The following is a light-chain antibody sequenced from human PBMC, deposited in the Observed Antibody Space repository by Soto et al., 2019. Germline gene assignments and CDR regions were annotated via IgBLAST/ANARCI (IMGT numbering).Light chain of an antibody. J-gene: IGKJ1*01. CDR2: KAS. V-gene: IGKV1-5*03. Sequence: DIPMTQSPSTLSASVGDRVTITCRASENINTWLAWYQQKLGKVPRLLIYKASNLESGVPSRFSGSGSGTKFTLTISSLQPDDFATYYCQQYHIYSTFGQGTKVEIK. CDR3: QQYHIYST. CDR1: ENINTW.